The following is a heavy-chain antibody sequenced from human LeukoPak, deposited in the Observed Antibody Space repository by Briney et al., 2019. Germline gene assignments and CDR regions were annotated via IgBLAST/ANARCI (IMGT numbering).Heavy chain of an antibody. J-gene: IGHJ4*02. CDR3: ARSTFAGGNVNFDY. CDR2: IYHSGST. Sequence: PSETLSLTCAVSGYSISIGYYWGWIQQPPGKGLEWIGSIYHSGSTYYNPSLKSRVTISVDTSKNQFSLKLSSVTAADTAVYYCARSTFAGGNVNFDYWGQGTLVTVSS. D-gene: IGHD4-23*01. V-gene: IGHV4-38-2*01. CDR1: GYSISIGYY.